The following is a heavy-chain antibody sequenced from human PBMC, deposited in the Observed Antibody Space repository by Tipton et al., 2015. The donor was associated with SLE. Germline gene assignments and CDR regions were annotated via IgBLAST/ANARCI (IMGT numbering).Heavy chain of an antibody. CDR1: GGSISSSSYY. CDR3: ARDDGDSYRDAFDI. CDR2: IYYSGST. J-gene: IGHJ3*02. D-gene: IGHD4-17*01. V-gene: IGHV4-39*07. Sequence: TLSLTCTVSGGSISSSSYYWGWIRQPPGKGLEWIGSIYYSGSTYYNPSLKSRVAISVDTSKNQFSLKLSSVTAADTAVYYCARDDGDSYRDAFDIWGQGTMVTVSS.